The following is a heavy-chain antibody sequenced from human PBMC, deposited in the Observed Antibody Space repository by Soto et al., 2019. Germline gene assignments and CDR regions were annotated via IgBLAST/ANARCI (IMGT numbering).Heavy chain of an antibody. J-gene: IGHJ5*01. CDR1: GGSIRGSDDY. CDR2: VFYTGSA. D-gene: IGHD1-26*01. Sequence: QLHLQESGPRLVKPSETLSLTCTVSGGSIRGSDDYWAWIRQSPGKGLEYIGSVFYTGSAYYNPSIKSRGTIVADTSTNRFFLNLKSVTATDTAVYYCAKTPSGWYDSWGQGTLVTVSS. CDR3: AKTPSGWYDS. V-gene: IGHV4-39*01.